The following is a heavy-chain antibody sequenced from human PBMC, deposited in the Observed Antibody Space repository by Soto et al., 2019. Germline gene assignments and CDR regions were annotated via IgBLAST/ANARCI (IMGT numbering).Heavy chain of an antibody. D-gene: IGHD6-6*01. CDR1: GYTFTSYA. V-gene: IGHV1-3*01. Sequence: SVKVSCKASGYTFTSYAMHWVRQAPGQRLEWMGWINAGNGNTKYSQKFQGRVTITRDTSASTAYMELSSLRSEDTAVYYCASHIAARPGAFDIWGQGTMVTVSS. CDR3: ASHIAARPGAFDI. CDR2: INAGNGNT. J-gene: IGHJ3*02.